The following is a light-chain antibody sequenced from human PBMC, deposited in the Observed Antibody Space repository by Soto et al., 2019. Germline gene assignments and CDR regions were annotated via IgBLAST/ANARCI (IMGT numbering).Light chain of an antibody. J-gene: IGLJ1*01. CDR3: SSYTSTSTLYV. CDR1: SSDIGGYNY. Sequence: QSVLTQPASVSGSPGQSITISCTGTSSDIGGYNYVSWYRQHPGKAPELMIYDVANRPSGVSGRFSGSKSGNTASLTISGLQTEDEADYYCSSYTSTSTLYVFGTGTKLTVL. V-gene: IGLV2-14*03. CDR2: DVA.